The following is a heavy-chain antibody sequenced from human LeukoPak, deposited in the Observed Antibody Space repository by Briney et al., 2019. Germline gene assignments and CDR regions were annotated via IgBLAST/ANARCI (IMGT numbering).Heavy chain of an antibody. CDR1: GGSISSYY. Sequence: NTSETLSLTCTVSGGSISSYYWSWIRQPAGKGLEWIGRIYTSGSTNYNPSLKSRVTMSVDTSKNQFSLKLSSVTAADTAVYYCARDRCSSTSCYPDSWGQGTLVTVSS. J-gene: IGHJ5*01. CDR3: ARDRCSSTSCYPDS. V-gene: IGHV4-4*07. D-gene: IGHD2-2*01. CDR2: IYTSGST.